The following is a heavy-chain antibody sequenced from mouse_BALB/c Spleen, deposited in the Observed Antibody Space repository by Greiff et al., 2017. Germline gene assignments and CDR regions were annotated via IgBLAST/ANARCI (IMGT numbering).Heavy chain of an antibody. CDR2: ISYDGSN. J-gene: IGHJ4*01. V-gene: IGHV3-6*02. CDR1: GYSITSGYY. CDR3: ARVYGSSYDYAMDY. D-gene: IGHD1-1*01. Sequence: ESGPGLVKPSQSLSLTCSVTGYSITSGYYWNWIRQFPGNKLEWMGYISYDGSNNYNPSLKNRISITRDTSKNQFFLKLNSVTTEDTATYYCARVYGSSYDYAMDYWGQGTSVTVSS.